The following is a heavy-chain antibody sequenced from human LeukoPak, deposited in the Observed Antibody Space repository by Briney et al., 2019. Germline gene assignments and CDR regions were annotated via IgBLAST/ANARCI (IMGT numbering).Heavy chain of an antibody. J-gene: IGHJ4*02. V-gene: IGHV3-30*18. CDR1: GFTFRTYG. CDR3: AKPDTETDIGVVVAAPPPCDY. CDR2: ISYDGSNK. D-gene: IGHD2-15*01. Sequence: GGSLRLSCAASGFTFRTYGMHWVRQAPGKGLEWVAVISYDGSNKYYADSVKGRFTISRDNSKNTLYLQMNSLRAEDTAVYYCAKPDTETDIGVVVAAPPPCDYWGEGPLVRVS.